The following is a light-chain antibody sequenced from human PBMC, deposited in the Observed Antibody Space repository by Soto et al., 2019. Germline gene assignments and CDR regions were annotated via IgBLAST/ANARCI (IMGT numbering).Light chain of an antibody. J-gene: IGKJ2*01. CDR2: AAS. V-gene: IGKV1-39*01. CDR3: QHIHSTSSYT. Sequence: DIQMTQSPSSLSASVGDRVTITCRASQNIRNYLNWYQQRPGKTPNLLVYAASNCRGGFPSRFSGSGSGTVFTLTIHSLQTEDFATYDCQHIHSTSSYTFGPGTRV. CDR1: QNIRNY.